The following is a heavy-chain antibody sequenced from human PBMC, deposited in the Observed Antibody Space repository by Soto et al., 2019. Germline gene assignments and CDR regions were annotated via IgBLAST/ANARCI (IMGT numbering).Heavy chain of an antibody. CDR2: ISAYNGNT. J-gene: IGHJ4*02. D-gene: IGHD2-21*02. CDR3: AREVAYCGGDCSYHQDY. V-gene: IGHV1-18*01. Sequence: GASVKVSCKASGYTFTSYGISWVRQAPGQGLEWMGWISAYNGNTNYAQKLQGRVTMTTDTSTSTAYMELRSLRSDDTAVYYCAREVAYCGGDCSYHQDYWGQGTLVTVSS. CDR1: GYTFTSYG.